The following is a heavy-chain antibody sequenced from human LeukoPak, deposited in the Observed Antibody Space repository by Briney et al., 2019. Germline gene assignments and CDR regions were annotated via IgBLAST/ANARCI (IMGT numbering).Heavy chain of an antibody. J-gene: IGHJ4*02. CDR1: GFTFSAHR. CDR2: SGNKDNSYIT. V-gene: IGHV3-72*01. CDR3: AWGDAYCSGDCFSD. Sequence: GGSLRLSCAASGFTFSAHRMDWIRQAPGKGLEWIGRSGNKDNSYITHYAASVRDRFTISRDESKNSVNLQMNSLKTEDTAVYYCAWGDAYCSGDCFSDWGQGTLVTVSA. D-gene: IGHD2-21*02.